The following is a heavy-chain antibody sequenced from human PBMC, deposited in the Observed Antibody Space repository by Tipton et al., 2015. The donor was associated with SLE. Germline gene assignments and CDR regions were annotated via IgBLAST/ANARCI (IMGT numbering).Heavy chain of an antibody. Sequence: TLSLTCTVSGPSINNYYWTWIRQPAGKGVEWIGRVYSSGSTIYNPSIKSRITLSLDTSKNQFYLRVNSVTAADTAVYYCARGGGSYYDYWGQGTLVTVSS. J-gene: IGHJ4*02. CDR2: VYSSGST. D-gene: IGHD1-26*01. CDR1: GPSINNYY. CDR3: ARGGGSYYDY. V-gene: IGHV4-4*07.